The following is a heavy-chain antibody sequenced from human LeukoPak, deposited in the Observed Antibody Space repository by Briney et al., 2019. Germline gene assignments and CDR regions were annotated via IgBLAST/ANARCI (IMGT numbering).Heavy chain of an antibody. J-gene: IGHJ6*03. Sequence: PSETLSLTCTVSGGSISSYYWSWIRQPPGKGLEWIGYIYTSGSTNYNPSLKSRVTISVDTSKNQFSLKLSSVTAADTAVYYCARLSYDSSGYLPYYYYYMDVWGKGTTVTVSS. CDR3: ARLSYDSSGYLPYYYYYMDV. D-gene: IGHD3-22*01. CDR2: IYTSGST. V-gene: IGHV4-4*09. CDR1: GGSISSYY.